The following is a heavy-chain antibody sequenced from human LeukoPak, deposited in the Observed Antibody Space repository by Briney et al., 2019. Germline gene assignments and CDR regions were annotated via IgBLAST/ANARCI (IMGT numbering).Heavy chain of an antibody. CDR1: GGSFSSHY. J-gene: IGHJ6*02. V-gene: IGHV4-34*01. D-gene: IGHD4/OR15-4a*01. Sequence: SETLSLTCTVSGGSFSSHYWTWIRQPPGKGLEWLGEINHSGNTNYNPSLQSRVTISIDTSKNQFSLKLSSVTAADTAVHYCARETMAYGMDVWGQGTTVTVSS. CDR3: ARETMAYGMDV. CDR2: INHSGNT.